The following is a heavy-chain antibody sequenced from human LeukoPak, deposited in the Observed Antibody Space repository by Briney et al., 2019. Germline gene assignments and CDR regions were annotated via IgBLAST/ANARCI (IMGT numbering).Heavy chain of an antibody. CDR1: GYTFTGYY. D-gene: IGHD6-19*01. CDR2: INPNSGGT. Sequence: ASVKVSCKASGYTFTGYYMHWVRQAPGQGLEWMGWINPNSGGTNYAQKFQGRVTMTRDTSISTAYMELSRLRSDDTAVYYCARTMVAGSKSGFGYWGQGTLVTVSS. V-gene: IGHV1-2*02. CDR3: ARTMVAGSKSGFGY. J-gene: IGHJ4*02.